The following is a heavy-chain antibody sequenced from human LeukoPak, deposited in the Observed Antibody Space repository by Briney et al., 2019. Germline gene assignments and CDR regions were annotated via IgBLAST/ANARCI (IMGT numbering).Heavy chain of an antibody. V-gene: IGHV3-23*01. D-gene: IGHD5-12*01. Sequence: PGGSLRLSCAASGFTFSIYAMTWVRQAPGKGLEWVSGISGSGGSGGRTYYADSVRGRFTISRDSSEKTLYLQMNSLRAEDTAIYYCARVDRAYSGYDSWYFDLWGRGTLVTVSS. J-gene: IGHJ2*01. CDR2: ISGSGGSGGRT. CDR1: GFTFSIYA. CDR3: ARVDRAYSGYDSWYFDL.